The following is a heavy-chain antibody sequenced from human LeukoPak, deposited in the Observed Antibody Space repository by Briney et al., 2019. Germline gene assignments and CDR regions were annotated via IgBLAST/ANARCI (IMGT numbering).Heavy chain of an antibody. CDR1: GFTFGDYA. CDR2: INPDGSVT. J-gene: IGHJ4*02. CDR3: VRDGWEHFFDY. Sequence: GGSLRLSCTASGFTFGDYAVSWFRQAPGKGLECVGHINPDGSVTDYLGSVKGRFTISRDNSENSLYLQMSSLRGEDTAVYYCVRDGWEHFFDYWGQGTLVTVSS. V-gene: IGHV3-7*01. D-gene: IGHD6-19*01.